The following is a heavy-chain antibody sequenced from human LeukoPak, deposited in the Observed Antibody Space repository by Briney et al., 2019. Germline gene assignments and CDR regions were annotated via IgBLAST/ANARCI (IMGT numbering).Heavy chain of an antibody. Sequence: PSETLSLTCTVPGGSISSYYWSWIRQPAGKGLEWVGRTYTSGSTNYNPSLKSRVTMSVDTSKNQFSLKLSSVTAADTAVYYCAREGVTIFGVVYYMDVWGKGTTVTVSS. CDR1: GGSISSYY. D-gene: IGHD3-3*01. CDR3: AREGVTIFGVVYYMDV. CDR2: TYTSGST. J-gene: IGHJ6*03. V-gene: IGHV4-4*07.